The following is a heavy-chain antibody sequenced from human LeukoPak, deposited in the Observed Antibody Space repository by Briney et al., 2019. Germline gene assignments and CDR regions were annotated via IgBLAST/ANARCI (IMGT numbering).Heavy chain of an antibody. Sequence: GGSLRLSCAASGFTFSSYSMNWVRQAPGKGLEWVSSISSSSSYIYYADSVKGRFTISRDNAKNSLYLQMNSLRAEDTAVYYCARDLTGTLCMDVWGKETTVTVSS. CDR3: ARDLTGTLCMDV. V-gene: IGHV3-21*01. D-gene: IGHD1-20*01. CDR2: ISSSSSYI. CDR1: GFTFSSYS. J-gene: IGHJ6*03.